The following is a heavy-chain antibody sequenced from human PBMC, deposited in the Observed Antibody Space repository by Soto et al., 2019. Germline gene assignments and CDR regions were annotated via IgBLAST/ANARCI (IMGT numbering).Heavy chain of an antibody. V-gene: IGHV4-4*07. CDR3: ARDRIQLWLRRYYYHYGMDV. CDR1: GGPARSYC. J-gene: IGHJ6*02. D-gene: IGHD5-18*01. CDR2: IYTSGST. Sequence: SKTLFLTRTVSGGPARSYCWRGIGLPAGKGLEWIVRIYTSGSTNYNPSLKSRVTMSVDTSQHQFSLKLSSVTAADPAVYYCARDRIQLWLRRYYYHYGMDVWGQGTTVT.